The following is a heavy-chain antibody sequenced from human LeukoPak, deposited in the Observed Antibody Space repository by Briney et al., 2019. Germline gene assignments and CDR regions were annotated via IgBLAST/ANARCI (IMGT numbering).Heavy chain of an antibody. J-gene: IGHJ4*02. D-gene: IGHD5-12*01. CDR1: GGSISSGDYY. Sequence: KPSETLSLTCTVSGGSISSGDYYWSWIRQPPGKGLEWIGYIYYSGSTYYNPSLKSRVTISVDTSKDQFSLKLSSVTAADTAVYYCARVISRHVHPYSGYDLDDYWGQGTLVTVSS. CDR2: IYYSGST. V-gene: IGHV4-30-4*01. CDR3: ARVISRHVHPYSGYDLDDY.